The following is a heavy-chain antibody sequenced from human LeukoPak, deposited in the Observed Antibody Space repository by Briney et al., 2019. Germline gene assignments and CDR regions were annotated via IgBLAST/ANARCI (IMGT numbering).Heavy chain of an antibody. CDR2: IYNSGST. D-gene: IGHD1-26*01. J-gene: IGHJ4*02. CDR1: SGSVSSTIYY. V-gene: IGHV4-39*01. Sequence: SETLFLTCTVSSGSVSSTIYYWGWIRQPPGKGLEWIGSIYNSGSTYYNPALKSRVTMSVDTSKNQFSLKLTSVTAADTAVYYCAMGGNYGIDYWGQGTLITVSS. CDR3: AMGGNYGIDY.